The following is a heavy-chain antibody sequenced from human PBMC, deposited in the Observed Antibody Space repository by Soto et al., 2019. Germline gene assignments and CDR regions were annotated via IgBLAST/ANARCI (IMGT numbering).Heavy chain of an antibody. J-gene: IGHJ5*02. V-gene: IGHV4-4*07. CDR2: VYSSGTT. Sequence: SETLSLTCTVSGGSINSYWWSWIRQPAGKGLEWIGRVYSSGTTDYNPSPKRRATMSVETSKNQLSLKRSSVTAAGTAVYYCVRDIAALASGAGSWGKGIQVTVSS. CDR1: GGSINSYW. CDR3: VRDIAALASGAGS. D-gene: IGHD2-21*01.